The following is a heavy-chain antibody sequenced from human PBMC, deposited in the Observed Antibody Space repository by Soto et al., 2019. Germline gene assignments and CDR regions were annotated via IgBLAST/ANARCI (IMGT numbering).Heavy chain of an antibody. V-gene: IGHV5-51*01. D-gene: IGHD6-6*01. CDR2: IYPGDSDT. CDR3: ARQGSSSSMYYYYGMDV. J-gene: IGHJ6*02. Sequence: GESLKISCKGSGYSFNKYWIGWVRQMPGKGLEWMGVIYPGDSDTRYSPSFQGQVTISADKSISTAYLQWSSLKASDTAMYYCARQGSSSSMYYYYGMDVWGQGTTVTVSS. CDR1: GYSFNKYW.